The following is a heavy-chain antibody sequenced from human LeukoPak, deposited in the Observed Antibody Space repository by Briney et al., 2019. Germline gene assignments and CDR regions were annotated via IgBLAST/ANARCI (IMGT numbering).Heavy chain of an antibody. CDR2: IWYDGSNK. Sequence: GGSLRLSCAASGFTFSSYWMSWVRQAPGKGLEWVAVIWYDGSNKYYADSVKGRFTISRDNSKNTLYLQMNSLRAEDTAVYYCARESIVATIRGYFDYWGQGTLVTVSS. D-gene: IGHD5-12*01. CDR1: GFTFSSYW. V-gene: IGHV3-33*08. CDR3: ARESIVATIRGYFDY. J-gene: IGHJ4*02.